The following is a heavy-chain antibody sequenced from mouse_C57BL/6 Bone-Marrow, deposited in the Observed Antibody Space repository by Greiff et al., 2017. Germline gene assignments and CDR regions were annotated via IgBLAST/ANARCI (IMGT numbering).Heavy chain of an antibody. CDR1: GYTFTDYN. CDR3: AETGAYWDFDG. J-gene: IGHJ1*03. CDR2: INPNNGGT. Sequence: VQLQQSGPELVKPGASVKMSCKASGYTFTDYNMHWVKQSHGKSLEWIGYINPNNGGTSYNQKFKGKATLTVNKSSSTAYMALRSLTSEDSAVYYCAETGAYWDFDGWGTGTTVTVSS. D-gene: IGHD4-1*01. V-gene: IGHV1-22*01.